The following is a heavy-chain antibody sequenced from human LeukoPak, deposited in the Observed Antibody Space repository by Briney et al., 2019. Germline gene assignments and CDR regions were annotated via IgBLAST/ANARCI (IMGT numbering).Heavy chain of an antibody. CDR2: ISSSSSYI. V-gene: IGHV3-21*01. D-gene: IGHD1-26*01. CDR3: ARSGIGHYYFDY. J-gene: IGHJ4*02. Sequence: GGSLRLSCAASGFTFSSYSMNWVRQAPGKGLEWVSSISSSSSYIYYADSVKGRFTISRDNAKNSLYLQMNSLRAEDTAVYYCARSGIGHYYFDYWGQGTLVTVSS. CDR1: GFTFSSYS.